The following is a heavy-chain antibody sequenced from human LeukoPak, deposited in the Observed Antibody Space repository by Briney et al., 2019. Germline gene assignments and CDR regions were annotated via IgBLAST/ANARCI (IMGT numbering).Heavy chain of an antibody. Sequence: GGSLRLSCAASGFTFSSYAMSWVRQAPGKGLEWVSAISGSGGSTYYADSVKGRFTISRDNSKNTLYLQMNSLGAEDMALYYCARGSTTAQRKDAFDIWGQGTMVTVSS. CDR2: ISGSGGST. CDR1: GFTFSSYA. V-gene: IGHV3-23*01. D-gene: IGHD4-17*01. CDR3: ARGSTTAQRKDAFDI. J-gene: IGHJ3*02.